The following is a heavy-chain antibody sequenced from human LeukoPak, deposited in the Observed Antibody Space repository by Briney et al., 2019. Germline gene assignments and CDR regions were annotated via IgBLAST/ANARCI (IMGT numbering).Heavy chain of an antibody. Sequence: PSETLSLTCTVSGGSISSSSYYWSWIRQPPGKGLEWIGYIYYSGSTYYNPSLKSRVTISVDTSKNQFSLKLSSVTAADTAVYYCARRYYDFWSGWPDVWGKGTTVTVSS. D-gene: IGHD3-3*01. CDR3: ARRYYDFWSGWPDV. J-gene: IGHJ6*04. CDR2: IYYSGST. CDR1: GGSISSSSYY. V-gene: IGHV4-30-4*08.